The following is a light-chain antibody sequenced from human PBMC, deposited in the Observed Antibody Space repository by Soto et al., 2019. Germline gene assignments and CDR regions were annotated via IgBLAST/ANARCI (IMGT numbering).Light chain of an antibody. J-gene: IGLJ3*02. Sequence: QSALTQPASVSGSPGQSITISCTGTSSDVGGYNYVSWYQQHPGKAPKLMIYDVSNRPSGVSNRFSGSKSGNTASLTISGLQAEDEADYYCSSSEVFGGGTKVTVL. CDR2: DVS. CDR3: SSSEV. CDR1: SSDVGGYNY. V-gene: IGLV2-14*01.